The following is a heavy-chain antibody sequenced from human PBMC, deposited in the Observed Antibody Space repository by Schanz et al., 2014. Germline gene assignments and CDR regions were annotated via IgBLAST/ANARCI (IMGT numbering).Heavy chain of an antibody. Sequence: EVQLVESGGGLVEPGGSLGLSCAASGFTFSKAWMSWVRQAPGKGLEYMGRIKTKDEGEVPEYSAPAKGRFTISIDDSRNTFYLQLNSLRTEDTAADFCSTAHLPGLYYLDYWGQGTRVTVSS. J-gene: IGHJ4*02. CDR1: GFTFSKAW. D-gene: IGHD3-3*02. CDR3: STAHLPGLYYLDY. CDR2: IKTKDEGEVP. V-gene: IGHV3-15*01.